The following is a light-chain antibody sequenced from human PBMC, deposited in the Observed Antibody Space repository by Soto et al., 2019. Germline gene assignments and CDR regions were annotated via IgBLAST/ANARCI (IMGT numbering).Light chain of an antibody. CDR1: QRISSY. CDR3: QQSYSTPQT. V-gene: IGKV1-39*01. CDR2: AAS. Sequence: DIQMTQSPSSLSASVGDRATITCRASQRISSYLNWYQQKPGKAPKLLIYAASSLQSGVPSRFSGSGSGTDFTLTISSLQPEDFATYYCQQSYSTPQTFGQGTKVDIK. J-gene: IGKJ1*01.